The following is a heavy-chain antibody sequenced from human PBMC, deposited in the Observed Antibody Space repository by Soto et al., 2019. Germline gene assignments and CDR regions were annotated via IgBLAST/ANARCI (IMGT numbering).Heavy chain of an antibody. CDR1: GFTFDDYA. CDR2: ISGDGGST. J-gene: IGHJ4*02. V-gene: IGHV3-43*02. CDR3: AKDNGDDSPDYFDY. Sequence: GGSLRLSCAASGFTFDDYAMHWVRQAPGKGLEWVSLISGDGGSTYYADSVKGRFTISRDNSKNSLYLQMNSLRTEDIALYYCAKDNGDDSPDYFDYWGQGTLVTVSS. D-gene: IGHD3-10*01.